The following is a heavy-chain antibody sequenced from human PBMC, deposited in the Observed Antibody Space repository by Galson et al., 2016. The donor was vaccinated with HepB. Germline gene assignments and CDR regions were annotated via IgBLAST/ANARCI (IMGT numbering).Heavy chain of an antibody. V-gene: IGHV4-34*01. J-gene: IGHJ5*02. CDR1: GGSFSGYY. CDR2: INHSGST. CDR3: ARGTAFDP. Sequence: SETLSLTCAVYGGSFSGYYWNWIRQAPGKGLEWIGEINHSGSTTYNPSLKGRATVSVDTSKNHFSLNLTSVTAADTGVYYCARGTAFDPWGQGTLVIVSS.